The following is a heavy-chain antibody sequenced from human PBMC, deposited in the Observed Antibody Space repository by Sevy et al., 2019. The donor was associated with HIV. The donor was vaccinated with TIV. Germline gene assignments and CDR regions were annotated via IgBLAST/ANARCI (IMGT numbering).Heavy chain of an antibody. CDR2: IYYSGST. CDR1: GGSMTSYY. D-gene: IGHD2-21*02. CDR3: ARSVGTGNYFDY. Sequence: SETLSITCTVSGGSMTSYYWNWIRQPPGKGLEWIGYIYYSGSTNYNPSLKSQVTMSVDTSKNRFSLTLISVTAADTAVYHCARSVGTGNYFDYWGQGALVTVSS. V-gene: IGHV4-59*13. J-gene: IGHJ4*02.